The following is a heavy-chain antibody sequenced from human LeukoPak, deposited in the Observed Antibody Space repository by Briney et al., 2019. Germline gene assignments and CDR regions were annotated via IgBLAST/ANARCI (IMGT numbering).Heavy chain of an antibody. J-gene: IGHJ4*02. CDR1: GFIFSNYG. Sequence: PGGSLRLSREVSGFIFSNYGMHWVRQALGKGLEWVALIWYDGRTKFHADSVRGRFTISRDNSANTLYLQMSSLRVEDTAVYYCAREWGRIAVAGGPGYWGQGALVTVSS. D-gene: IGHD6-19*01. CDR3: AREWGRIAVAGGPGY. CDR2: IWYDGRTK. V-gene: IGHV3-33*01.